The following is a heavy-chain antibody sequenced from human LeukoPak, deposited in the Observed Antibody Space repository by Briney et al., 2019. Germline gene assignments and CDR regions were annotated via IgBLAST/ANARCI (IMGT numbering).Heavy chain of an antibody. V-gene: IGHV3-48*01. CDR3: AKAQLGGYNYAPLDS. D-gene: IGHD5-18*01. J-gene: IGHJ4*02. CDR2: ITTTSSAI. Sequence: GGSLRLSCAASGFTFNNYNMNWVRQAPGKGLEWVAYITTTSSAIYYAESVKGRFTISRDNGKKSLYLQMNSLRAEDTAVYYCAKAQLGGYNYAPLDSWGQGTLVTVSS. CDR1: GFTFNNYN.